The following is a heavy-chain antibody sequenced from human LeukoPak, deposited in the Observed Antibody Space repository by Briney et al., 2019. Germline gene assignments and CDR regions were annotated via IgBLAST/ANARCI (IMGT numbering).Heavy chain of an antibody. J-gene: IGHJ5*02. D-gene: IGHD3-10*01. CDR1: GGSINSSSSY. Sequence: SSETLSLTCIVSGGSINSSSSYWGWIRQPPGKGLEWIGTFSYSGSTYYNPSLKSRVTLSLDTSKKQFSLNLSSVTAADTAVYYCARDGTTMVRGVIITTGLDPWGQGTLVTVSS. CDR3: ARDGTTMVRGVIITTGLDP. V-gene: IGHV4-39*07. CDR2: FSYSGST.